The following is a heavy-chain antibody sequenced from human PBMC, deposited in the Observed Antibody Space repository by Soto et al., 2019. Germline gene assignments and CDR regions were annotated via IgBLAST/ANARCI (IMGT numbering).Heavy chain of an antibody. D-gene: IGHD6-19*01. J-gene: IGHJ6*03. CDR2: ISSNGVGT. CDR3: ARREQSDYSYRDV. CDR1: GFTFSNYA. Sequence: EVQLVESGGGLVQPGGSLRLSCAASGFTFSNYAMDWVRQAPGKVLEYVSGISSNGVGTYYANSVKDRFTISRDNSKNPRYFKMGSRRAEDRVVYYGARREQSDYSYRDVGGKGTWVPSSS. V-gene: IGHV3-64*01.